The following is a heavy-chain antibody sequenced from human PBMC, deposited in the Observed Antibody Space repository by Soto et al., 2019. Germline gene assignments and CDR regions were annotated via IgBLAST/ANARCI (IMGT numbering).Heavy chain of an antibody. V-gene: IGHV3-11*01. CDR3: ARLPRLRPFDY. D-gene: IGHD4-17*01. Sequence: GGSLRLSCAASGFTFSDYYMSWIRQAPGRGLGWVSYISSSGSTIYYADSVKGRFTISRDNAKNSLYLQMNSLRAEDTAVYYCARLPRLRPFDYWGQGTLVTVSS. J-gene: IGHJ4*02. CDR1: GFTFSDYY. CDR2: ISSSGSTI.